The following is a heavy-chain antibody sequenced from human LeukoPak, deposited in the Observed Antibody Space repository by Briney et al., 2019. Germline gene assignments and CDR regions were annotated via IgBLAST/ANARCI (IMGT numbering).Heavy chain of an antibody. CDR2: IYPSGNT. CDR1: GGSISSGNYY. J-gene: IGHJ5*02. V-gene: IGHV4-61*02. Sequence: SETLSLTXTVSGGSISSGNYYWSWIRQPAGKELEWIGRIYPSGNTDYNPSLKSRVTMSLDTSKNQFSLKLSSVTAADTAIYYCARNVPYGSSSRSRVDPWGQGTLVTVSS. CDR3: ARNVPYGSSSRSRVDP. D-gene: IGHD6-6*01.